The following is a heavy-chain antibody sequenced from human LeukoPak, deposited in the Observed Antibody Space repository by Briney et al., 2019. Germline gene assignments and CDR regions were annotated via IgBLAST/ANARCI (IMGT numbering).Heavy chain of an antibody. CDR3: ANTFSLYY. D-gene: IGHD3-16*01. J-gene: IGHJ4*02. V-gene: IGHV1-2*02. Sequence: GASVKLSLSCTAYTFTFSHMRLHWDAPGQGLEWMGWINPNSGGTNYAQKFQGRVHISRDKSSRTASIAVSNLRATDTVVYYCANTFSLYYWGQGTLVTVSS. CDR1: AYTFTFSH. CDR2: INPNSGGT.